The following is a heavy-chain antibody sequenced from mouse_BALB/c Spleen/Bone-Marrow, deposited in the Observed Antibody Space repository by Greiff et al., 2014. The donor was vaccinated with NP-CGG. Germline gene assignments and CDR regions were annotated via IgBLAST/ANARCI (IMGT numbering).Heavy chain of an antibody. Sequence: EGKLMESGGEGGKKGGKGKGKGGEEGGKGRSEGRAGGRKKEEKRREGKANTNSGGSFTYYPDSVKGRFTIARDNAKNTLYLQMNSLKSEDTAMYYCARRGNWDVRRSFDVWGAGTTVTVSS. D-gene: IGHD4-1*01. V-gene: IGHV5-6*02. J-gene: IGHJ1*01. CDR1: GGKGRSEG. CDR3: ARRGNWDVRRSFDV. CDR2: TNSGGSFT.